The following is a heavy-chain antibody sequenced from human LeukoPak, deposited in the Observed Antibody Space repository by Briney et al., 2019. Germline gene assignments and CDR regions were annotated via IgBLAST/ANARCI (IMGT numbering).Heavy chain of an antibody. CDR1: GFTFSDYY. CDR3: ASDTRGYDAFDI. J-gene: IGHJ3*02. V-gene: IGHV3-11*01. CDR2: ISSSGSTI. Sequence: GGSLRLSCAASGFTFSDYYMSWIRQAPGKGLERVSYISSSGSTIYYADSVKGRFTISRDNAKNSLYLQMNSLRAEDTAVYYCASDTRGYDAFDIWGQGTMVTVSS. D-gene: IGHD5-12*01.